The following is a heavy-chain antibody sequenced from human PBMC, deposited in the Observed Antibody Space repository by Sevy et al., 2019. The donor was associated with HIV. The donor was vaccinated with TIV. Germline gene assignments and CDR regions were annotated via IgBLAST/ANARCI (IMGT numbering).Heavy chain of an antibody. V-gene: IGHV3-23*01. CDR1: GFTFGDYA. J-gene: IGHJ4*02. D-gene: IGHD2-8*01. CDR2: LSFGCGKI. CDR3: AREGCTRPHDY. Sequence: GGSLRLSCAASGFTFGDYAMNWVRQAPGKGLEWVSTLSFGCGKINYADSVKGRFIISRDDSKNTLYLQMNSLRAEDTAVYFCAREGCTRPHDYWGQGTLVTVSS.